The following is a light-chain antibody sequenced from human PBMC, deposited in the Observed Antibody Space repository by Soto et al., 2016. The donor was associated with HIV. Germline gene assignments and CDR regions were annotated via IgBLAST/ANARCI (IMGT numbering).Light chain of an antibody. J-gene: IGLJ2*01. V-gene: IGLV3-21*03. CDR3: QVWDITSGHVV. Sequence: SYELTQPPSLSVAPRKTARITCGGNNVGSKSVHWYQQRPGQAPVLVVFDDSDRPSHIPDRFSGSKSGNTATLAISRVEAGDEADYYCQVWDITSGHVVFGGGTNLPVL. CDR2: DDS. CDR1: NVGSKS.